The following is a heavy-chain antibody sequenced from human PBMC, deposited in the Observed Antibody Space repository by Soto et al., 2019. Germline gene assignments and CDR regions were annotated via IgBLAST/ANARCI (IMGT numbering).Heavy chain of an antibody. Sequence: QAQVVQSGDEVKKPGASIKVSCKTSGYIFTGYGISWVRQAPGQGLEWMGWISPYNGHTEFAQSPKGRIILTADTSTTTAFMELTNLRSDDTAVYYCGRGGSGYHTGRGFAGTMDVWGQGTTVTVSS. J-gene: IGHJ6*02. CDR3: GRGGSGYHTGRGFAGTMDV. V-gene: IGHV1-18*04. D-gene: IGHD3-3*01. CDR1: GYIFTGYG. CDR2: ISPYNGHT.